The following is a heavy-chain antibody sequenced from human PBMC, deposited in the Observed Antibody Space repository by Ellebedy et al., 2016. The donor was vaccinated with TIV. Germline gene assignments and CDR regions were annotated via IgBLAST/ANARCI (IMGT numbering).Heavy chain of an antibody. J-gene: IGHJ5*02. CDR1: GGTFSSYA. Sequence: AASVKVSCKASGGTFSSYAISWVRQAPGQGLEWMGGIIPIFGTANYAQKFQGRVTITADESTSTAYMELSSLRSEDTAVYYCARGMITMVRGVPRFDPWGQGTLVTVSS. D-gene: IGHD3-10*01. CDR2: IIPIFGTA. CDR3: ARGMITMVRGVPRFDP. V-gene: IGHV1-69*13.